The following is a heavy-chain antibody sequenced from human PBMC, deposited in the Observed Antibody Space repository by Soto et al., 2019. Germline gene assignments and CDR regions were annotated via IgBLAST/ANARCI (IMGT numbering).Heavy chain of an antibody. V-gene: IGHV1-8*01. D-gene: IGHD6-25*01. CDR1: GHSFTSYD. Sequence: ASVKVSFKTSGHSFTSYDINWVRQATGQGLEWMGWVNPSSGNTVYAQKFQGRVTMTRNTSISTAYMELSSLRSEDTAVYYCARASFIAASGFDYRGQGSLVTVSS. CDR2: VNPSSGNT. J-gene: IGHJ4*02. CDR3: ARASFIAASGFDY.